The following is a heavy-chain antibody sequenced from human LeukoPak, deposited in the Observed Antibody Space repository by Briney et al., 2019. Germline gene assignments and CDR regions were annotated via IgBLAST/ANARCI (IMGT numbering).Heavy chain of an antibody. V-gene: IGHV3-21*01. CDR1: GFTFSSYS. CDR3: ARWDDYGDYYFDY. CDR2: ISSSSSYI. J-gene: IGHJ4*02. D-gene: IGHD4-17*01. Sequence: GGSLRLSCAASGFTFSSYSMNWVRQAPGKGLEWVSSISSSSSYIYYADSVKGRFTISRDNAKNSLYLQMNSLRAEDTAVYYCARWDDYGDYYFDYWGQGTLVTVSS.